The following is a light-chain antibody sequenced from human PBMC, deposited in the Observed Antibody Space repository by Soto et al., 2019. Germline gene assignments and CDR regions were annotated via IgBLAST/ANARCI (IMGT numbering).Light chain of an antibody. CDR2: EVS. J-gene: IGLJ1*01. V-gene: IGLV2-14*01. CDR3: SSYTPNTALDRV. Sequence: QSALTQPASVSGSPGQSITISCTGTSSDVGGYNYVSWYQQHPGKAPKLMIYEVSNRPSGVSNRFSGSKSGNTASLTISGIQAEDEADYYCSSYTPNTALDRVLGTGTKVTVL. CDR1: SSDVGGYNY.